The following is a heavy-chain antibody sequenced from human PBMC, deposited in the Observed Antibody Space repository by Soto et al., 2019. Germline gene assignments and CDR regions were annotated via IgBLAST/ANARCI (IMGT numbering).Heavy chain of an antibody. CDR3: ARGPMVRGVSSWWFDP. V-gene: IGHV4-59*01. Sequence: PSETLSLTCTVSGGSISSYYWSWIRQPPGKGLEWIGYIYYSGSTNYNPSLKSRVTISVDTSKNQFSLKLSSVTAADTAVYYCARGPMVRGVSSWWFDPWGQGTLVTVSS. J-gene: IGHJ5*02. D-gene: IGHD3-10*01. CDR1: GGSISSYY. CDR2: IYYSGST.